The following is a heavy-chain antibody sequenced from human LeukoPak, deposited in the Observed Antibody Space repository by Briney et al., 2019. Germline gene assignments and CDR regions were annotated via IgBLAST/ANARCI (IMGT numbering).Heavy chain of an antibody. Sequence: GGSLRLSCAASGFTFSSYAMTWVRQAPGKGLEWVSAISGSGSTTYYADSVEGRFTISRDNSKNTLYLQMSSLRAEDTAVYYCARDRDNWNDAAFDIWGQGTMVTVSS. CDR3: ARDRDNWNDAAFDI. CDR2: ISGSGSTT. V-gene: IGHV3-23*01. D-gene: IGHD1-1*01. CDR1: GFTFSSYA. J-gene: IGHJ3*02.